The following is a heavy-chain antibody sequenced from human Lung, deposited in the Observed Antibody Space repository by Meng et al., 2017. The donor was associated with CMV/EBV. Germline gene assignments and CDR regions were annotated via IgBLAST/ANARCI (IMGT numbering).Heavy chain of an antibody. D-gene: IGHD3-9*01. Sequence: SEPXSLXCAIFGDSVSSNSAAWNWIRQSPSRGLEWLGRTYYRSKWYNDYAVSVKSRITINPDTSKNQFSLQLNSVTPEDTAVYYRAREGVRYHYNWFDPWXQETXVTVAS. V-gene: IGHV6-1*01. CDR3: AREGVRYHYNWFDP. CDR1: GDSVSSNSAA. CDR2: TYYRSKWYN. J-gene: IGHJ5*02.